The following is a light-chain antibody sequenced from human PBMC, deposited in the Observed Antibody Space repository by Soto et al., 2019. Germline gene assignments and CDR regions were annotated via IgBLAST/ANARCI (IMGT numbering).Light chain of an antibody. V-gene: IGKV1-5*03. CDR1: QTISSW. Sequence: DIHMTQSPSNLSASVGDRVTITCRASQTISSWLAWYQQKPGKAPKLLIYKASTLESGVPSRFSGSGSGTDFTLTFTSLQPEDFATYYCQQYSFYATFGQGTKVEI. CDR3: QQYSFYAT. CDR2: KAS. J-gene: IGKJ1*01.